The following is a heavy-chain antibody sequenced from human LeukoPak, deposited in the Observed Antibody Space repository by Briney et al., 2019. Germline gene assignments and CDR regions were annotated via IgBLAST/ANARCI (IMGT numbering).Heavy chain of an antibody. V-gene: IGHV1-8*01. J-gene: IGHJ4*02. CDR3: ARFSAKAAAGTGNDY. Sequence: GASVKVSCKASGYTFTTYDINWVRQASGQGLEWMGWMNPHSGNTGYAQKFQGRVTMTRDTSINKAYMELSSLRSEDTAVYYCARFSAKAAAGTGNDYWGQGTLVTVSS. CDR2: MNPHSGNT. D-gene: IGHD6-13*01. CDR1: GYTFTTYD.